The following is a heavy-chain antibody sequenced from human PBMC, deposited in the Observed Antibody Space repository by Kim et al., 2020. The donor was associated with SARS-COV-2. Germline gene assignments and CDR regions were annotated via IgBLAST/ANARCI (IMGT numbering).Heavy chain of an antibody. CDR3: VKDYLSGGGSIPLDF. V-gene: IGHV3-23*01. Sequence: GGSLRLSCEASGFNFNTFAMTWVRQAPGKGLEWVSSIKASSERTYYADSVNGRFTISRDNSKNTLFLQMSSLRAEDMAMYYCVKDYLSGGGSIPLDFWGQGTLVTVSS. CDR1: GFNFNTFA. J-gene: IGHJ4*02. D-gene: IGHD2-15*01. CDR2: IKASSERT.